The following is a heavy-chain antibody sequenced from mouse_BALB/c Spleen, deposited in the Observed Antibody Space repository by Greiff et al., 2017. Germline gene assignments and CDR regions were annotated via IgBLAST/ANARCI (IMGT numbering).Heavy chain of an antibody. J-gene: IGHJ4*01. CDR2: IDPANGNT. V-gene: IGHV14-3*02. CDR3: ARGLRRDYAMDY. CDR1: GFNIKDTY. Sequence: EVQVVESGAELVKPGASVKLSCTASGFNIKDTYMHWVKQRPEQGLEWIGRIDPANGNTKYDPKFQGKATITADTSSNTAYLQLSSLTSEDTAVYYCARGLRRDYAMDYWGQGTSVTVSS. D-gene: IGHD2-2*01.